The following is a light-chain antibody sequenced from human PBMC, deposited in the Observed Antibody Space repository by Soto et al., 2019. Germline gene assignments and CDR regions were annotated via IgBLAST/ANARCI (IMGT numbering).Light chain of an antibody. CDR1: QGISSY. J-gene: IGKJ5*01. CDR2: AAS. CDR3: LQHNSYPLT. V-gene: IGKV1-9*01. Sequence: DIQLTQSPSFLSAPVGDRVTVSCRASQGISSYLAWYQHKPGKAPNLLISAASTLQSGVPSRFSGSGSGTEFTLTISSLQPEDFATYYCLQHNSYPLTFGQGTRLEIK.